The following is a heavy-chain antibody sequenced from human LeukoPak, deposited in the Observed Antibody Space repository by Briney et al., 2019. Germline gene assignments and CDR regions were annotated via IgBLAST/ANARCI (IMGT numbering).Heavy chain of an antibody. J-gene: IGHJ5*02. CDR1: GFTFSGYG. CDR3: AKDVHATVWFGDLLHNWIDP. CDR2: ISFDGTKK. D-gene: IGHD3-10*01. Sequence: PGGSLRLSCAASGFTFSGYGMHWVRPAPGKGLEWGAVISFDGTKKYYADSVEGRFNISRDNSNNTLYLQMNSLRGDDTAVYYCAKDVHATVWFGDLLHNWIDPWGQGSLVTVSS. V-gene: IGHV3-30*18.